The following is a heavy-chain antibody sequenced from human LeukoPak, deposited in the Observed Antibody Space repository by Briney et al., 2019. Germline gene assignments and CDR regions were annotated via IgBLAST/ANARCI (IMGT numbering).Heavy chain of an antibody. V-gene: IGHV3-30*03. J-gene: IGHJ6*03. D-gene: IGHD1-14*01. CDR1: GFTFRSYG. CDR2: ISYDGSVK. Sequence: GGSLRLSCAASGFTFRSYGMQWVRQAPGKGLEWVAIISYDGSVKYYGDSVKGRFTISRDNAKNTLYLQMNSLRAEDTAVYYCASEVRYYYYMDVWGKGTTVTVSS. CDR3: ASEVRYYYYMDV.